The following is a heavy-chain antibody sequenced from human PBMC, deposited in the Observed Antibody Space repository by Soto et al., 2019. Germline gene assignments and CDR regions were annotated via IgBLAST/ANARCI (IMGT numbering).Heavy chain of an antibody. CDR3: ARDPYWNGVHYYYYYGMDV. J-gene: IGHJ6*02. Sequence: QVQLVESGGGLVKPGGSLRLSCAASGFTFSDYYMSWIRQAPGKGLEWVSYISSSSSYTNYADSVKGRFTISRDNAKNSLYLQMNSLRAEDTAVYYCARDPYWNGVHYYYYYGMDVWGQGTTVTVSS. V-gene: IGHV3-11*05. CDR1: GFTFSDYY. CDR2: ISSSSSYT. D-gene: IGHD1-1*01.